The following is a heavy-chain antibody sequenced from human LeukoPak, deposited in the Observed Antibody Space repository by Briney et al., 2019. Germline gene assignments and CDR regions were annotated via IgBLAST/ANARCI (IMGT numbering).Heavy chain of an antibody. V-gene: IGHV3-74*01. J-gene: IGHJ6*02. D-gene: IGHD3-10*01. CDR3: ARDYGRSRDYSMDV. Sequence: GGSLRLSCAASGFTFSSYWMHWVRQAPGEGLVWVSRINSDGSSTTYADSVKGRFTISRDNAKNTLYLQMNSLRAEDTAVYFCARDYGRSRDYSMDVWGQGTTVTVSS. CDR1: GFTFSSYW. CDR2: INSDGSST.